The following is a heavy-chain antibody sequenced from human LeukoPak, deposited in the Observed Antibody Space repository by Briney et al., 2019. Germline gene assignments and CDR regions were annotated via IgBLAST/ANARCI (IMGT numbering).Heavy chain of an antibody. CDR2: FDPEDGET. CDR1: GYTPTELS. CDR3: ATDGVTLWGHGWSN. V-gene: IGHV1-24*01. Sequence: ASVKVSCKVSGYTPTELSMHWVRQAPGKGLEWMGGFDPEDGETIYAQKFQGRVTMTEDTSTDTAYMELSSLRSEDTAVYYCATDGVTLWGHGWSNWGQGTLVTVSS. D-gene: IGHD3-10*01. J-gene: IGHJ4*02.